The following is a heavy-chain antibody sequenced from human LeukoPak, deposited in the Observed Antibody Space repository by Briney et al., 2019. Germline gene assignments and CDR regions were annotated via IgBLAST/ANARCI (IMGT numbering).Heavy chain of an antibody. CDR2: INHSGST. CDR3: ARVFPGGQGGSSWYDAFDI. J-gene: IGHJ3*02. D-gene: IGHD6-13*01. V-gene: IGHV4-34*01. CDR1: GGSFSGYY. Sequence: SETLSLTCAVYGGSFSGYYWSWIRQPPGRGLEWVWEINHSGSTNYNPSLKSRVTISVDTSKNQFSLKLSSVTAADTAVYYCARVFPGGQGGSSWYDAFDIWGQGTIVTVSS.